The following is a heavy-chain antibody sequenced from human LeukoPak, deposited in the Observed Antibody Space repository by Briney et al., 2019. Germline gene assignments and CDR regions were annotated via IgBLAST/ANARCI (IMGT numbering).Heavy chain of an antibody. CDR2: MNPNSGNT. D-gene: IGHD5-12*01. CDR3: AKAGIVATMNADWFDP. V-gene: IGHV1-8*02. J-gene: IGHJ5*02. Sequence: GASVKVSCKASGYTFTSYDINGVRQATGQGLEWMGWMNPNSGNTGYAQKFQGGVTMTRDTSISTAYMELSSLRSEDTAVYYCAKAGIVATMNADWFDPWGQGTLVTVSS. CDR1: GYTFTSYD.